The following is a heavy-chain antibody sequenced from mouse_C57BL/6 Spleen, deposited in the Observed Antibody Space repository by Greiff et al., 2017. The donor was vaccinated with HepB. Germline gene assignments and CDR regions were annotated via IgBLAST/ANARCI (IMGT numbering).Heavy chain of an antibody. CDR2: IYPGDGDT. D-gene: IGHD2-3*01. Sequence: QVQLKESGPELVKPGASVKISCKASGYAFSSSWMNWVKQRPGKGLEWIGRIYPGDGDTNYNGKFKGKATLTADKSSSTAYMQLSSLTSEDSAVYFCAGIYDGYYDYAMDYWGQGTSVTVSS. CDR1: GYAFSSSW. CDR3: AGIYDGYYDYAMDY. J-gene: IGHJ4*01. V-gene: IGHV1-82*01.